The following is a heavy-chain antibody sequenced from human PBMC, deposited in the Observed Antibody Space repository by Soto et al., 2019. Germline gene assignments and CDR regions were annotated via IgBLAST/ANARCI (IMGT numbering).Heavy chain of an antibody. J-gene: IGHJ4*02. CDR3: AKGVSQYTPLALFDY. D-gene: IGHD5-18*01. Sequence: LRLSCAASGFTFSSYAMSWVRQAPGKGLEWVSTISGSDGRTYSTDSVKGRFTISRDNSRNTAYLQMNSLGVEDTAVYYCAKGVSQYTPLALFDYWGRGTLVTVSS. V-gene: IGHV3-23*01. CDR2: ISGSDGRT. CDR1: GFTFSSYA.